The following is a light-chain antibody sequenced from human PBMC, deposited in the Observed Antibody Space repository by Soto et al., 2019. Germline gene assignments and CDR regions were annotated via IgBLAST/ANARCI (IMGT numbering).Light chain of an antibody. CDR3: SSYAGSYTFVV. Sequence: QSALTQPRSASGSPGQSVTISCTGTSSDVGAYDYVSWYQQDPGKAPKVLIYDVSERPSGVPDRFSGSKSDNTASLTISGLQAEDEADYYCSSYAGSYTFVVFGGGTKLTVL. J-gene: IGLJ2*01. V-gene: IGLV2-11*01. CDR2: DVS. CDR1: SSDVGAYDY.